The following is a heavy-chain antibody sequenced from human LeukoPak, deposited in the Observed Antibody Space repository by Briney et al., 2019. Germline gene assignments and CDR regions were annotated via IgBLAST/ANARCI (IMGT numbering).Heavy chain of an antibody. CDR2: MNPNSGNT. J-gene: IGHJ4*02. V-gene: IGHV1-8*01. CDR3: ATDSSSPTWDLDY. Sequence: ASVKVSCKASGYTFTSYDINWVRQATGQGLEWMGWMNPNSGNTGYAQKFQGRVTMTEDTSTDTAYMELSSLRSEDTAVYYCATDSSSPTWDLDYWGQGTLVTVSS. D-gene: IGHD6-6*01. CDR1: GYTFTSYD.